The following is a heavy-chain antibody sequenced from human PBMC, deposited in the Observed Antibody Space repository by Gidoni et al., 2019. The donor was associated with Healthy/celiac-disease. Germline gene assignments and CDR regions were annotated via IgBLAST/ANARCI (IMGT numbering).Heavy chain of an antibody. Sequence: EVQLVESGGGLVKPGGSLRLSCAASGFTFSRYSMNWVRQAPGKGLEWVSSISSSSSYIYYADSVKGRFTISRDNAKNSLYLQMNSLRAEDTAVYYCARDIYEDYSNPPFDYWGQGTLVTVSS. V-gene: IGHV3-21*01. J-gene: IGHJ4*02. CDR3: ARDIYEDYSNPPFDY. D-gene: IGHD4-4*01. CDR1: GFTFSRYS. CDR2: ISSSSSYI.